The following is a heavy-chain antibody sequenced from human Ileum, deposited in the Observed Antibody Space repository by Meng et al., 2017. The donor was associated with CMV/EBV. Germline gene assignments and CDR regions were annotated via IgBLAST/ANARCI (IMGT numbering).Heavy chain of an antibody. D-gene: IGHD4-11*01. CDR2: FNHYGST. CDR1: VGSCSGYY. Sequence: QGHLQEWRARLLKPSESRSPTRAVYVGSCSGYYWRWIRQVPGKGLEWIGEFNHYGSTNYNPSLKSRVTISVDTSKNQFSLNLSSVTAADTAVYYCASGKSNLEYWGQGTLVTVSS. V-gene: IGHV4-34*01. CDR3: ASGKSNLEY. J-gene: IGHJ4*02.